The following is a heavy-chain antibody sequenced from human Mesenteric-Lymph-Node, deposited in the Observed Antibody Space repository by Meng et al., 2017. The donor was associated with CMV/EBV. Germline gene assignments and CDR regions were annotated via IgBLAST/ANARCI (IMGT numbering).Heavy chain of an antibody. V-gene: IGHV4-59*13. CDR2: VSYSGTT. Sequence: SETLSLTCTVSGASITTFYWAWIRQPPGKTLEWLGYVSYSGTTNYNPSLKSRVTISVDTSKNQFSLKLNSVIAADTAVYFCAREYVTIFGGYYGMDVWGQGTTVTVS. CDR3: AREYVTIFGGYYGMDV. J-gene: IGHJ6*02. D-gene: IGHD3-3*01. CDR1: GASITTFY.